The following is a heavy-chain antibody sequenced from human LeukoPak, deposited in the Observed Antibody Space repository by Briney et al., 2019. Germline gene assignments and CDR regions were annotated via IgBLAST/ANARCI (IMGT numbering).Heavy chain of an antibody. Sequence: ASVKVSCKASGYTFTGYYMHWVRQAPGQGLEWMGWINPNSGGTNYAQKFQGWVTMTRDTSISTAYMELSRLRSDDTAVYYCARDNGHSSGWPHRGGFDYWGQGTLVTVSS. CDR3: ARDNGHSSGWPHRGGFDY. CDR2: INPNSGGT. CDR1: GYTFTGYY. J-gene: IGHJ4*02. V-gene: IGHV1-2*04. D-gene: IGHD6-19*01.